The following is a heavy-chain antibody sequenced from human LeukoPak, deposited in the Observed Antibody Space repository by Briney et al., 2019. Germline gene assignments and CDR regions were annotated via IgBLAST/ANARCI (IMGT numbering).Heavy chain of an antibody. J-gene: IGHJ4*02. CDR1: GGTFSSYA. CDR3: ARVRWGVVDY. CDR2: IIPIFGTV. V-gene: IGHV1-69*05. D-gene: IGHD3-16*01. Sequence: SVKVSCKASGGTFSSYAISWVRQAPGQGLEWMGGIIPIFGTVNYAQKLQGRVTMTTDTSTSTAYMELRSLRSDDTAVYYCARVRWGVVDYWGQGTLVTVSS.